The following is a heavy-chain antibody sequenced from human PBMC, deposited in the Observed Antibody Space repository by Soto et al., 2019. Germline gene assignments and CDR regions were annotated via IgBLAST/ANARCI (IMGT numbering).Heavy chain of an antibody. D-gene: IGHD3-22*01. V-gene: IGHV1-69*13. J-gene: IGHJ5*02. Sequence: SVKVSCKASGYTFTSYAMHWVRQAPGQRLEWMGWIIPIFGTANYAQKFQGRVTITADESTSTAYMELSSLRSEDTAVYYCAREQAFTYYYDSSGLTWGQGTLVTVSS. CDR3: AREQAFTYYYDSSGLT. CDR1: GYTFTSYA. CDR2: IIPIFGTA.